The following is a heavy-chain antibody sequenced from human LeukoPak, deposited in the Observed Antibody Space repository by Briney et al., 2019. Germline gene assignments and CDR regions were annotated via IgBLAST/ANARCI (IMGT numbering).Heavy chain of an antibody. Sequence: GASVKVSCKASGYTFTSYDINWVRQATGQGLEWMGWMNPNSGNTGYAQKFQGRVTITRNTSISTAYMELSSLRSEDTAVYYCATHCDFWSCYGYWGQGTPVTAPS. CDR1: GYTFTSYD. J-gene: IGHJ4*02. D-gene: IGHD3-3*01. CDR2: MNPNSGNT. V-gene: IGHV1-8*03. CDR3: ATHCDFWSCYGY.